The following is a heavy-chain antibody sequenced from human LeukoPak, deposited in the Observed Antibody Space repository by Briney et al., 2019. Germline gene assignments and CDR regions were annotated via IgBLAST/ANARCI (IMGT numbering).Heavy chain of an antibody. D-gene: IGHD2-21*01. CDR2: FDPEDGET. CDR1: GYTLTELS. CDR3: PTVPRDPVLLWY. J-gene: IGHJ4*02. V-gene: IGHV1-24*01. Sequence: ASVKVSCKVSGYTLTELSMHWVRQAPGKGLEWMGGFDPEDGETIYAQKFQGRVTMTEDTSTDTAYMELSSLRSEDTAVYYCPTVPRDPVLLWYWGQGTLVTVSS.